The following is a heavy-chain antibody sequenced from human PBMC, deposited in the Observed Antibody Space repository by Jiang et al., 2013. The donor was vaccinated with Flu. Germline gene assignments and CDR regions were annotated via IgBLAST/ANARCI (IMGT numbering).Heavy chain of an antibody. Sequence: TLSLTCTVSGGSISSSSYYWNWIRQPPREGGWSGLAILIIVGGTYYNPSLKSRVTISVDTSKNQFSLKLDSVAAQTAVYYCARASGSYWYWGQGTLVTVSS. CDR3: ARASGSYWY. CDR1: GGSISSSSYY. CDR2: LIIVGGT. V-gene: IGHV4-39*01. D-gene: IGHD1-26*01. J-gene: IGHJ4*02.